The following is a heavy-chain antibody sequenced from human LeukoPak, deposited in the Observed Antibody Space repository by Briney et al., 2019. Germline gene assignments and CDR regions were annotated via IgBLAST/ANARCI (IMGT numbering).Heavy chain of an antibody. V-gene: IGHV4-38-2*02. CDR3: ARTGAGYYYYYMDV. CDR2: IYRSGST. Sequence: PSETLSLTCIVSGYSISSGYYWGWIRQPPGKGLEWIGTIYRSGSTYSNPSLRGRVTISVDTSKSQFSLKLSSVTAADTAVYCCARTGAGYYYYYMDVWGKGTTVTVSS. D-gene: IGHD1-26*01. CDR1: GYSISSGYY. J-gene: IGHJ6*03.